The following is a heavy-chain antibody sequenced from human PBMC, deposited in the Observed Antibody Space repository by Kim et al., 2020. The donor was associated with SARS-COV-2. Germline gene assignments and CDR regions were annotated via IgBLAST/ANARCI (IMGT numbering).Heavy chain of an antibody. Sequence: SETLSLTCAVYGGSFSGYYWSWIRQPPGKGLEWIGEINHSGSTNYNPSLKSRVTISVDTSKNQFSLKLSSVTAADTAVYYCARGTTYYYDSSGYPARGMDVWGQGTTVTVSS. D-gene: IGHD3-22*01. V-gene: IGHV4-34*01. CDR3: ARGTTYYYDSSGYPARGMDV. CDR1: GGSFSGYY. J-gene: IGHJ6*02. CDR2: INHSGST.